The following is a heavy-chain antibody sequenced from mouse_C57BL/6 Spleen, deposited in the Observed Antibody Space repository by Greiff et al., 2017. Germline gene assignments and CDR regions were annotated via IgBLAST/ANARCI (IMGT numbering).Heavy chain of an antibody. CDR1: GYSFTGYF. J-gene: IGHJ3*01. V-gene: IGHV1-20*01. CDR3: ARDYGSSYDLAY. D-gene: IGHD1-1*01. CDR2: INPYNGDT. Sequence: EVQLQQSGPELVKPGASVKISCKASGYSFTGYFMNWVMQSHGKSLEWIGRINPYNGDTFYNQKFKGKATLTVDKSSSTAHMELRSLTSEDSAVYYCARDYGSSYDLAYWGQGTLVTVSA.